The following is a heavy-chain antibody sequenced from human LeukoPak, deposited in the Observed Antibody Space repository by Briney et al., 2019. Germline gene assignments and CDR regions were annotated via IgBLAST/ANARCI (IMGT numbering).Heavy chain of an antibody. CDR1: GFTFSIYA. J-gene: IGHJ4*02. CDR3: AKGGWDYYDSSGQLDY. Sequence: GGSLRLSCAASGFTFSIYAMSWVRQAPGKGLEWVSAISGSGGSTYYADSVKGRFTIARDNSKNTLYLQMNSLRAEDTAVYYCAKGGWDYYDSSGQLDYWGQGTLVTVSS. V-gene: IGHV3-23*01. CDR2: ISGSGGST. D-gene: IGHD3-22*01.